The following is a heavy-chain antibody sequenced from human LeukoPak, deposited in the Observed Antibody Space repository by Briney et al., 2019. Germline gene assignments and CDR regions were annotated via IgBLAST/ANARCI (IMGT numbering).Heavy chain of an antibody. CDR3: ARGPPYDILTGYNWFDP. Sequence: ASVKVSCKASGYTFTSYGISWVRQAPGQGLEWMGWISAYNGNTNYAQKLQGRVTMTTDTSTSTAYMELRSLRSDDTAVYYCARGPPYDILTGYNWFDPWGQGTLVTVSS. CDR2: ISAYNGNT. CDR1: GYTFTSYG. D-gene: IGHD3-9*01. J-gene: IGHJ5*02. V-gene: IGHV1-18*01.